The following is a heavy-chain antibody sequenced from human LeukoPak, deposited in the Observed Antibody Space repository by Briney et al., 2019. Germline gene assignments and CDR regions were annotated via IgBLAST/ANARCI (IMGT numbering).Heavy chain of an antibody. V-gene: IGHV4-34*01. Sequence: SETLSLTCAVYGGSFSGYYWSWIRQPPGKGLEWIGEINHSGSTNYNPSLKSRVTISVDTSKNQFSLKLSSVTAADTAVYYCARYYYDRSGYFPFDIWGQGTMVTVSS. CDR3: ARYYYDRSGYFPFDI. CDR2: INHSGST. D-gene: IGHD3-22*01. CDR1: GGSFSGYY. J-gene: IGHJ3*02.